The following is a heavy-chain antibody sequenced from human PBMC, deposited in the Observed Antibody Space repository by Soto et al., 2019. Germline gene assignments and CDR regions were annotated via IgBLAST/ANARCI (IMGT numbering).Heavy chain of an antibody. Sequence: PSETLSLTCSVSGASIYNGGYFWSWIRQSPGKGLEWIGYIHNSGSPYNNPSLKSRVTISVDTSKNQFSLKLSSVTAADTAVYYCARGTSGSRLAYWGQGKLVTVSS. CDR2: IHNSGSP. V-gene: IGHV4-30-4*01. J-gene: IGHJ4*02. CDR1: GASIYNGGYF. CDR3: ARGTSGSRLAY. D-gene: IGHD6-19*01.